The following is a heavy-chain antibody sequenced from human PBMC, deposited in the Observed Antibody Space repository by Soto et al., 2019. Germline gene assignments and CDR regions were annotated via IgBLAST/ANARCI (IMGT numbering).Heavy chain of an antibody. CDR3: ASRVEGLYSGNDRYYFDY. CDR1: GGSISTSADY. Sequence: PSETLSLTCXVFGGSISTSADYCGWIRQPPGKGLEWIGTIYYSGTSYHNPSLKSRVTISVDTSKNQFSLTLTSVTAADTAVYYCASRVEGLYSGNDRYYFDYWGQGTLVTVSS. D-gene: IGHD5-12*01. J-gene: IGHJ4*02. V-gene: IGHV4-39*01. CDR2: IYYSGTS.